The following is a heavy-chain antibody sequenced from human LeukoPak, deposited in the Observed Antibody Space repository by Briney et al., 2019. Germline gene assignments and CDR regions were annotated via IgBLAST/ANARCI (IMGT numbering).Heavy chain of an antibody. Sequence: SETLSLTCAVYGGSFSGYYWSWIRQPPGKGLEWIGEINHSGSTNYNPSLKSRVTISVDTSKNQFSLKLSSVTAADTAVYYCASFLGGYSFFHWGQGTLVTVSS. J-gene: IGHJ4*02. D-gene: IGHD3-22*01. V-gene: IGHV4-34*01. CDR2: INHSGST. CDR1: GGSFSGYY. CDR3: ASFLGGYSFFH.